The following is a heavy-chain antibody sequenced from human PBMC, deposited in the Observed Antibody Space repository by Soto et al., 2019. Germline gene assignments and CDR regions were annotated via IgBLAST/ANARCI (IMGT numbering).Heavy chain of an antibody. D-gene: IGHD3-22*01. V-gene: IGHV4-61*01. CDR3: ARGLRCRWYYDSSGYPETYFDY. Sequence: SETLSLTCPVSGGSVSSGSYYWSWIRQPPGKGLEWIGYIYYRGSTNYNPSLKSRVTISVDTSKNQFSLKLSSVTAADTAVYYCARGLRCRWYYDSSGYPETYFDYWGQGTLVTVSS. CDR2: IYYRGST. CDR1: GGSVSSGSYY. J-gene: IGHJ4*02.